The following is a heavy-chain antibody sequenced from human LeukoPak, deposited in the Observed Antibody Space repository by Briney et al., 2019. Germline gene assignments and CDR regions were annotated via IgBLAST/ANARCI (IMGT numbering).Heavy chain of an antibody. D-gene: IGHD3-16*01. Sequence: PSETLSLTCTVSGGSISISSYYWGWIRQPRGRGLEWIGSISFGGSTYYSPSLKSRLTISVDTSKNQFSLNLNSVTAADTAVYFCARRRAGGRLDYWGQGTLVTVSS. J-gene: IGHJ4*02. CDR3: ARRRAGGRLDY. CDR1: GGSISISSYY. V-gene: IGHV4-39*01. CDR2: ISFGGST.